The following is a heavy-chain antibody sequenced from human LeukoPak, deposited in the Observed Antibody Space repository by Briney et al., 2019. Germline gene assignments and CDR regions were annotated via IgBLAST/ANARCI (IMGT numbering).Heavy chain of an antibody. D-gene: IGHD3-10*01. V-gene: IGHV3-72*01. CDR3: ARSPLGVAPFDY. CDR1: GFTFSNFG. CDR2: IRNKANGYTT. J-gene: IGHJ4*02. Sequence: GGSLRLSCTATGFTFSNFGMAWVRQAPGEGLEWVARIRNKANGYTTEYAASVKGRFTISGDDSENSLYLQMDSLKTEDTAVYYCARSPLGVAPFDYWGQGTLVTVSS.